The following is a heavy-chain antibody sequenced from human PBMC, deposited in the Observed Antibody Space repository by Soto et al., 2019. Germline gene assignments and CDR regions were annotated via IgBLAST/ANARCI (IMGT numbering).Heavy chain of an antibody. CDR2: MWYHGRDL. D-gene: IGHD1-26*01. CDR1: GFSFSDYV. CDR3: GRDQGVQSGNFIFDH. V-gene: IGHV3-33*01. J-gene: IGHJ4*02. Sequence: GGSQRLSCEASGFSFSDYVMHWVRQAPGKGLEWVAVMWYHGRDLFYTDSVKGRFSIARDNSKDTLFLQMNSLRPDDTPVYYCGRDQGVQSGNFIFDHWVQGALFTVSS.